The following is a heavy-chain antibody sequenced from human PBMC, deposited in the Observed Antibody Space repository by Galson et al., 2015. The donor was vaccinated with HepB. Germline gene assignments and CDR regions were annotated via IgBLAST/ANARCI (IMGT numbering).Heavy chain of an antibody. J-gene: IGHJ4*02. V-gene: IGHV3-74*01. CDR3: AKDGAVAGMFDH. D-gene: IGHD6-19*01. Sequence: SLRLSCAASGFTFSAYWMHWVRQAPGKGLEWVARIDSDGRGTSYADSVKGRFTISRDNSKNTLYLQVSNLRVEDTAIYYCAKDGAVAGMFDHWGQGTLVTVSS. CDR1: GFTFSAYW. CDR2: IDSDGRGT.